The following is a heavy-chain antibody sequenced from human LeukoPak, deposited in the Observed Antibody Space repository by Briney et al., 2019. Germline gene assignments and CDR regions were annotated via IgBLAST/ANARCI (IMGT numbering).Heavy chain of an antibody. J-gene: IGHJ4*02. CDR3: VRAGDLYFDV. CDR1: GDTLTSYY. D-gene: IGHD7-27*01. V-gene: IGHV1-46*04. Sequence: GASVRVSCKASGDTLTSYYMHWVRQAPGQGLEWMGIINPSGINTNYAQNLQGRVTMTRDTSTSTVFMELSSLRSEDTAVYYCVRAGDLYFDVWGQGIQVTVSS. CDR2: INPSGINT.